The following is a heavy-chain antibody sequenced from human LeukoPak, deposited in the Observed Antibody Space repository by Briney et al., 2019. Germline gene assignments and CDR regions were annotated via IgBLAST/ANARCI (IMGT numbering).Heavy chain of an antibody. CDR2: IIPIFGTA. V-gene: IGHV1-69*13. Sequence: SVKVSCKASGGTFSSYTISWVRQAPGQGLEWMGGIIPIFGTANYAQKFQGRVTITADESTSTAYMELSSLRSEDTAVYYCASGSILQLWNYYYYYMDVWGKGPRSPSP. CDR1: GGTFSSYT. CDR3: ASGSILQLWNYYYYYMDV. J-gene: IGHJ6*03. D-gene: IGHD5-18*01.